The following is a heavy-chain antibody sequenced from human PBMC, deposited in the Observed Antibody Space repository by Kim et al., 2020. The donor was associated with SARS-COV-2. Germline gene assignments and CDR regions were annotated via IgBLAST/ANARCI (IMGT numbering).Heavy chain of an antibody. Sequence: NPSLKSRVTISVDTPRNQCSLKRGSVTAADTAVYYCARTIAARGRYFQHWGQGTLVTVSS. D-gene: IGHD6-6*01. V-gene: IGHV4-34*01. J-gene: IGHJ1*01. CDR3: ARTIAARGRYFQH.